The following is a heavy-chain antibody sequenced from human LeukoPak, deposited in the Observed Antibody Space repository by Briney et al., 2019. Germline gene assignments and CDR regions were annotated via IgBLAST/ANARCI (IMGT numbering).Heavy chain of an antibody. CDR3: ARDGDVEMATIPGY. CDR2: INPNSGGT. Sequence: WASVKVSCKASGYTFTGYYMHWVRQAPGQGLEWMGWINPNSGGTNYAQKFQGRVTMTRDTSISTAYMELSRLRSDDTAVYYCARDGDVEMATIPGYWGQGTLVTVSS. J-gene: IGHJ4*02. CDR1: GYTFTGYY. V-gene: IGHV1-2*02. D-gene: IGHD5-24*01.